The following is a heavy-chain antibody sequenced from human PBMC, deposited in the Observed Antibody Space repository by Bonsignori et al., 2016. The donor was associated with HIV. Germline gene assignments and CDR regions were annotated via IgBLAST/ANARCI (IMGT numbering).Heavy chain of an antibody. V-gene: IGHV1-8*01. J-gene: IGHJ5*02. CDR3: ARGYCSSTSCYERWFDP. D-gene: IGHD2-2*01. Sequence: WVRQAPGQGLEWMGWMNPNSGNTGYAQKFQGRVTMTRNTSISTAYMELSSLRSEDTAVYYCARGYCSSTSCYERWFDPWGQGTLVTVSS. CDR2: MNPNSGNT.